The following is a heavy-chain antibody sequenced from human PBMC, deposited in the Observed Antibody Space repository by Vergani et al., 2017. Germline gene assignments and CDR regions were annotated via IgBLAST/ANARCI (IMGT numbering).Heavy chain of an antibody. V-gene: IGHV1-18*01. CDR1: GYTFTSYG. D-gene: IGHD3-22*01. J-gene: IGHJ4*02. CDR3: ARGVAYYYYSSGYPHFDY. Sequence: QVQLVQSGAEVKKPGASVKVSCKASGYTFTSYGINWVRQAPGQGLEWMGWISTYNGNTKYAQILQGRVTMTTDTSTSTVYMDLRSLRSDDTAVYYCARGVAYYYYSSGYPHFDYWGQGTLVTVSS. CDR2: ISTYNGNT.